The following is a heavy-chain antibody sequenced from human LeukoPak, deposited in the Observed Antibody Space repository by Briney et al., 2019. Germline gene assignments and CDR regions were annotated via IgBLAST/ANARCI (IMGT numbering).Heavy chain of an antibody. V-gene: IGHV4-59*01. J-gene: IGHJ4*02. CDR3: ARGVAAAGTRFDY. D-gene: IGHD6-13*01. CDR1: GGSISSYY. Sequence: SETLSLTCTVSGGSISSYYWSWIRQPPGKGLEWIGYIYYSGSTNYSPSLKSRVTISVDTSKNQFSLKLSSVTAADTAVYYCARGVAAAGTRFDYWGQGTLVTVSS. CDR2: IYYSGST.